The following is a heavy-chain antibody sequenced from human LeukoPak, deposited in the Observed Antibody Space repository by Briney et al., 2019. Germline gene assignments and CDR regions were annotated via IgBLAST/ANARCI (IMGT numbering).Heavy chain of an antibody. CDR2: IYYSGST. CDR1: GGSIKSGEYC. J-gene: IGHJ4*02. Sequence: PSETLSLTCNVSGGSIKSGEYCWSWVRQPPGKGLEWIGYIYYSGSTFYNPSLKSRVSISGDTSKNQFSLKVSSVTAADTAVYYCASGAWASKSDSWGQGIVVTVSS. CDR3: ASGAWASKSDS. D-gene: IGHD4-11*01. V-gene: IGHV4-30-4*08.